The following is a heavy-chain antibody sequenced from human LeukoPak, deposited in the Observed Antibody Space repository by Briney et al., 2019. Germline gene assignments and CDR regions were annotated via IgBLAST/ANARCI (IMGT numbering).Heavy chain of an antibody. Sequence: SETLSLTCTVSGGSISTYYWSWIRQPPGKGLEWIGYIYYSGSTDYNPSLKSRVTISVDTSKNQFSLKLSSVTAADTAVYYCATSYYYASGSLWNGMDVWGKGTTVTVSS. J-gene: IGHJ6*04. D-gene: IGHD3-10*01. CDR2: IYYSGST. CDR1: GGSISTYY. CDR3: ATSYYYASGSLWNGMDV. V-gene: IGHV4-59*01.